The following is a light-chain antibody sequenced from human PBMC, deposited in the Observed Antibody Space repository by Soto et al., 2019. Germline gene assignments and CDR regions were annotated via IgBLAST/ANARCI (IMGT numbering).Light chain of an antibody. Sequence: DIQMTQSPSTLSASVGDRVTITCRASQSINSWLAWYQQKPGKAPQILIYDASTLKSGVPSRFSASGSGTDFTLTISSLQPEDFATYYCQQLNSYPITFGQGTRLEIK. CDR3: QQLNSYPIT. J-gene: IGKJ5*01. V-gene: IGKV1-5*01. CDR2: DAS. CDR1: QSINSW.